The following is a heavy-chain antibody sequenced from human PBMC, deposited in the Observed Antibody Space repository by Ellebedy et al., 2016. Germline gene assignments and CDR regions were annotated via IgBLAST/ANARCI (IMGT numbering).Heavy chain of an antibody. CDR1: VGTFSSYA. CDR3: ARVFVVVPAAIRGRDYYYYYMDV. J-gene: IGHJ6*03. D-gene: IGHD2-2*01. V-gene: IGHV1-69*13. Sequence: SVKVSCXASVGTFSSYAISWVRQAPGQGLEWMGGIIPIFGTANYAQKFQGRVTITADESTSTAYMELSSLRSEDTAVYYCARVFVVVPAAIRGRDYYYYYMDVWGKGTTVTVSS. CDR2: IIPIFGTA.